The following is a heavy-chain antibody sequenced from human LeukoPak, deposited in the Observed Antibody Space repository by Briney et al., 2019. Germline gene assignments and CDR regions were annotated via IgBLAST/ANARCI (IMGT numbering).Heavy chain of an antibody. CDR1: GYSFTNYW. V-gene: IGHV5-51*01. J-gene: IGHJ5*02. D-gene: IGHD3-10*01. Sequence: GESLKISCKGSGYSFTNYWIGWVRQMPGKGLDWMGIIYPGDSDTRYSPSFQGQVIMSVDKSITTAYLQWSSLKASDTAMYYCARQPGAGWFDPWGQGTLVTVSS. CDR3: ARQPGAGWFDP. CDR2: IYPGDSDT.